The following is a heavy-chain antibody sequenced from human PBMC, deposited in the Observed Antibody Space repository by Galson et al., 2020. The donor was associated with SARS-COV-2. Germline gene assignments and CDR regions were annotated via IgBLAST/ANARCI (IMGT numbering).Heavy chain of an antibody. J-gene: IGHJ5*02. D-gene: IGHD2-2*01. CDR1: GYTLTELS. Sequence: ASVKVSCKVSGYTLTELSMHWVRQAPGKGLEWMGGFDPEDGETIYAQKFQGRVTMTEDTSTDTAYMALSSLRSEDTAVYYCAVGPVVPAACGGVDPGGQGTLVTVSS. V-gene: IGHV1-24*01. CDR3: AVGPVVPAACGGVDP. CDR2: FDPEDGET.